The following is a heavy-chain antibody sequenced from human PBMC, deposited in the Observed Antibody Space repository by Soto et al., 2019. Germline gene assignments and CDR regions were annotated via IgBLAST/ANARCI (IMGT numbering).Heavy chain of an antibody. CDR1: GFTFSSYA. CDR3: AKGPGGSSGFNWFDP. J-gene: IGHJ5*02. D-gene: IGHD6-19*01. V-gene: IGHV3-23*01. CDR2: ISGSGGST. Sequence: PGGSLRLSCAASGFTFSSYAMSWVRQAPGKGLEWVSAISGSGGSTYYADSVKGRFTISRDNSKNTLYLQMNSLRAEDTAVYYCAKGPGGSSGFNWFDPWGQGTLVTVSS.